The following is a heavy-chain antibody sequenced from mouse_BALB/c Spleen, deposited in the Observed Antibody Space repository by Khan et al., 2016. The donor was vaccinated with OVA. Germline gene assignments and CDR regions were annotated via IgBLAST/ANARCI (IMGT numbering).Heavy chain of an antibody. CDR2: IWSDGST. Sequence: QVQLKQSGPGLVAPSQSLSITCTVSGFSLTSYGVHWVRQPPGKGLEWLVVIWSDGSTNYNSVLKSRLSISKDNSKSHVFLQMNSLQTDDTAIYYCARWFDGYSSLYAMDYWGQGTSVTVSS. J-gene: IGHJ4*01. CDR3: ARWFDGYSSLYAMDY. V-gene: IGHV2-6*02. D-gene: IGHD2-3*01. CDR1: GFSLTSYG.